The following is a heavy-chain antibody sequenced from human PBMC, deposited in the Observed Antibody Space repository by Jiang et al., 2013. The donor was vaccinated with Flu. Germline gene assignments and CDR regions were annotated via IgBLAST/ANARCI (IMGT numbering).Heavy chain of an antibody. CDR1: GGSFSGYS. CDR2: INHSGNT. CDR3: ARAPPRFYYYYGLDV. J-gene: IGHJ6*02. V-gene: IGHV4-34*01. Sequence: LLKPSETLSLTCAVYGGSFSGYSWSWIRQPPGKGLEWIGEINHSGNTNYNPSLKSRVTISLDTSKNQFSLKLRSVTAADTAVYYCARAPPRFYYYYGLDVWGQGTTVTVSS. D-gene: IGHD4-17*01.